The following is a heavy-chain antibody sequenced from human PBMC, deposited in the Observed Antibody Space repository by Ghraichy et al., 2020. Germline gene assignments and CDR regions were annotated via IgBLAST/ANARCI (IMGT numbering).Heavy chain of an antibody. CDR3: ARDGGSWRAGYFFDY. V-gene: IGHV4-4*07. D-gene: IGHD2-15*01. CDR1: GGSISSYY. Sequence: SETLSLTCTVSGGSISSYYWSWIRQPAGKGLEWIGHINTSGSTSYNPSLKSRVTMSVDTSKNQFSLKLSSMTAADTAIYYCARDGGSWRAGYFFDYWGQGTLVTVSS. J-gene: IGHJ4*02. CDR2: INTSGST.